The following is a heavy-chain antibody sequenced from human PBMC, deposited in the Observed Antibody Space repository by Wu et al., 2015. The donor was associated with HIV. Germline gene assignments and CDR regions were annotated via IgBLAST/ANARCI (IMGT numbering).Heavy chain of an antibody. CDR3: ARVGAGWLQFNALDY. J-gene: IGHJ4*02. D-gene: IGHD5-24*01. CDR1: GYTFTNYF. Sequence: QVQLVQSGAEVKKPGAAVTVSCKTSGYTFTNYFIHWVRQAPGQGLEWMGWINPIFGTANYAQKFQGRVTITADESTSTAYMELSSLRSEDTAVYYCARVGAGWLQFNALDYWGQGTLVTVSS. V-gene: IGHV1-69*01. CDR2: INPIFGTA.